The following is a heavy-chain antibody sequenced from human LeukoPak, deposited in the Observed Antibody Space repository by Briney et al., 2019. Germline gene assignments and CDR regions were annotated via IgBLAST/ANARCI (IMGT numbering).Heavy chain of an antibody. Sequence: GRSLRLSCAASGFTFSSYAMHWVRQAPGKGLEWVAVISYDGSNKYYADSVKGRFTISRDNSKNTLYLQMNGLRAEDTAVYYCAREGRAAAGYYWGQGTLVTVSS. CDR2: ISYDGSNK. CDR3: AREGRAAAGYY. D-gene: IGHD6-13*01. V-gene: IGHV3-30*04. CDR1: GFTFSSYA. J-gene: IGHJ4*02.